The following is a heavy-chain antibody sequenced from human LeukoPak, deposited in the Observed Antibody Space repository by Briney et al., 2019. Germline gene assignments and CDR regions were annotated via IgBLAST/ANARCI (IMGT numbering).Heavy chain of an antibody. D-gene: IGHD3-3*01. CDR2: IYYSGST. V-gene: IGHV4-30-4*01. CDR3: ARDRGITIFGVSNAFDI. Sequence: SQTLSLTCTVSGGSISSGDYYWSWIRQPPGKGLEWIGYIYYSGSTYYNPSLKSRVTISVDTSKSQFSLKLSSVTAADTAVYYCARDRGITIFGVSNAFDIWGQGTMVTVSS. J-gene: IGHJ3*02. CDR1: GGSISSGDYY.